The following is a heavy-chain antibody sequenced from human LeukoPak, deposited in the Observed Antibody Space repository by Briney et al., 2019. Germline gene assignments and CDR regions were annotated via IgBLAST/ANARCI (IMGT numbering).Heavy chain of an antibody. CDR2: INHSGST. D-gene: IGHD3-10*01. Sequence: PSETLSLTCAVSGGSISSRNWWSCVRQPPGKGLEWIGEINHSGSTNYNPSLKSRVTISVDTSKNQFSLKLSSVTAADTAVYYCASEKEELSGSGSSSSYMDVWGKGTTVTVSS. CDR3: ASEKEELSGSGSSSSYMDV. V-gene: IGHV4-4*02. CDR1: GGSISSRNW. J-gene: IGHJ6*03.